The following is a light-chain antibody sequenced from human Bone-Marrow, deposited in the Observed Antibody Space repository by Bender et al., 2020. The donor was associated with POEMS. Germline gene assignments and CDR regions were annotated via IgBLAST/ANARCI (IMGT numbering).Light chain of an antibody. V-gene: IGLV2-14*03. CDR3: SSYTSSHTWV. J-gene: IGLJ3*02. CDR1: SSDVGTYNY. CDR2: HVT. Sequence: QSALIQPPSASGSPGQSVTISCTGTSSDVGTYNYVSWYQQHPGQAPKLMIYHVTSRPSGISNRFSGSKSGNTASLTISGLQAEDEADYYCSSYTSSHTWVFGGGTKLTVL.